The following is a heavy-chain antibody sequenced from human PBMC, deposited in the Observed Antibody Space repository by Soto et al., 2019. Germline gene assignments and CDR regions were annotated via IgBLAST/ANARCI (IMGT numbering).Heavy chain of an antibody. CDR2: TYYRSKWYN. CDR1: GDSVSSNSAA. V-gene: IGHV6-1*01. J-gene: IGHJ6*02. D-gene: IGHD2-2*01. CDR3: ARDVCGSSTSCYCRNYGMDV. Sequence: SQTLSLTCAISGDSVSSNSAAWNWIRQSPSRGLEWLGRTYYRSKWYNDYAVSVKSRITINPDTSKNQFSLQLNSVTPEDTAVYYCARDVCGSSTSCYCRNYGMDVWGQGTTVTVSS.